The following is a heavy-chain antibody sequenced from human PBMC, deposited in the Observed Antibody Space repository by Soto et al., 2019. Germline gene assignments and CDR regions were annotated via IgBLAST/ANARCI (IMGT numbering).Heavy chain of an antibody. J-gene: IGHJ4*02. V-gene: IGHV3-33*01. CDR1: GFTFSSYG. D-gene: IGHD6-13*01. Sequence: GGSLRLSCAASGFTFSSYGMHWVRQAPGKGLEWVPVIWYDGSNKYYADSVKGRFTISRDNSKNTLYLQMNSLRAEDTAVYYCASPVAAAGTGNFDYWGQGTLVTVSS. CDR2: IWYDGSNK. CDR3: ASPVAAAGTGNFDY.